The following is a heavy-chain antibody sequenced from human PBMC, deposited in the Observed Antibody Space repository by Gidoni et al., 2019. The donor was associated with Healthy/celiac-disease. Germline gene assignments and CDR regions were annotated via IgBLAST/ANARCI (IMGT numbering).Heavy chain of an antibody. D-gene: IGHD6-6*01. V-gene: IGHV3-11*01. CDR1: GFTFSDYY. CDR3: ASPTYSIAAFYY. Sequence: QVQLVESGGGLVKPGGSLRLSCAASGFTFSDYYMRWIRQAPGKGLGWVSYSRSSGRTIYYADSVKGRFTISRDNAKNSLYLQMNSLRAEDTAVYYCASPTYSIAAFYYWGQGTLVTVSS. CDR2: SRSSGRTI. J-gene: IGHJ4*02.